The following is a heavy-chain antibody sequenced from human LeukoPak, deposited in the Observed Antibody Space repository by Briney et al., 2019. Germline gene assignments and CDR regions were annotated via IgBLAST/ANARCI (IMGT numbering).Heavy chain of an antibody. CDR3: ARGRYSSGSQYYFDY. Sequence: AGGSLRLSCVASGFTFSSSWMYWVRQAPGKGLVWASRISSDGSSTTYADSVKGRFTISRDNAKNSLYLQMNSLRAEDTAVYYCARGRYSSGSQYYFDYWGQGILVTVSS. D-gene: IGHD3-22*01. CDR1: GFTFSSSW. J-gene: IGHJ4*02. V-gene: IGHV3-74*01. CDR2: ISSDGSST.